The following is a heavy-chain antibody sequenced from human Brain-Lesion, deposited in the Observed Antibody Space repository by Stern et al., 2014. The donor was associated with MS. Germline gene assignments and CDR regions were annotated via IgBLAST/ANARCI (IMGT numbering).Heavy chain of an antibody. J-gene: IGHJ5*02. Sequence: QLQLQESGPGLVKPSQTLSLTCTVSGGSISSGGHYWSWIRQHPGKGLAWIGYIYYSGATFYNPSLKSRVTISLDTSKNQFSLKLSSVTAADTAVYYCASRWSGTYYGQNWFDPWGQGTLVTVSS. CDR2: IYYSGAT. D-gene: IGHD1-26*01. CDR1: GGSISSGGHY. CDR3: ASRWSGTYYGQNWFDP. V-gene: IGHV4-31*03.